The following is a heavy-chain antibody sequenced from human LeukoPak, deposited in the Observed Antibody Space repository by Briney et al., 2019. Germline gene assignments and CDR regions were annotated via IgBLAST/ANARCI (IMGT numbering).Heavy chain of an antibody. Sequence: GGSLRLSCAASGFTFSTYAMSWVRQAPGKGLEWVSAISGSGGSTYYADSVKGRFTISRDNSKNTLYLQMNSLRAEDTAVYYCAKGRFGESLYYYYMDVWGKGTTVTISS. V-gene: IGHV3-23*01. CDR2: ISGSGGST. D-gene: IGHD3-10*01. CDR1: GFTFSTYA. CDR3: AKGRFGESLYYYYMDV. J-gene: IGHJ6*03.